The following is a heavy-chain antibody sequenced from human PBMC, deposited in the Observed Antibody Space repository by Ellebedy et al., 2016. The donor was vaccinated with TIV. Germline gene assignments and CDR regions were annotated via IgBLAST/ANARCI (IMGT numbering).Heavy chain of an antibody. D-gene: IGHD1-7*01. CDR2: IGPSLTII. V-gene: IGHV3-48*03. CDR3: VRSMIGTWGVDY. Sequence: PGGSLRLSCAASGFTFSSYEMNWVRQAPGKGLEWVSYIGPSLTIIYYADSVKGRFTISRDNAKNSLYLQMSGLRAEDTAVYYCVRSMIGTWGVDYWGQGALVTVSS. CDR1: GFTFSSYE. J-gene: IGHJ4*02.